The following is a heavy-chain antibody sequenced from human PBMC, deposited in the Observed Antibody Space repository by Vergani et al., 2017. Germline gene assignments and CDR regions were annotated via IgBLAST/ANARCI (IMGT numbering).Heavy chain of an antibody. V-gene: IGHV1-69*13. Sequence: QVQLVQSGAEVKKPGSSVKVSCKASGGTFRSYAISWVRQAPGQGLEWMGGIIPIFGTANYTQNLQGRVTISADEPTRTAYMELSSLRSEDTAVYYCVRDKVGSIAAAANGGQGTRVTVSS. CDR3: VRDKVGSIAAAAN. D-gene: IGHD6-25*01. CDR1: GGTFRSYA. J-gene: IGHJ4*02. CDR2: IIPIFGTA.